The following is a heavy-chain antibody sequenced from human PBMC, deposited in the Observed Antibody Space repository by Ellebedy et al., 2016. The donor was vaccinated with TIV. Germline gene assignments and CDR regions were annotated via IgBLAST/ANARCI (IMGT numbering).Heavy chain of an antibody. CDR3: VKNMKPGSAYYYD. V-gene: IGHV3-21*04. CDR1: GFTFSSYS. CDR2: ITSSRSDI. J-gene: IGHJ4*02. Sequence: GESLKISCAASGFTFSSYSMNWVRQAPGQGLEWVSSITSSRSDIYYADSVKGRFTISRDNAKNSLYLQMNSLRAEDTAVYYCVKNMKPGSAYYYDWGQGALVTVSS. D-gene: IGHD3-22*01.